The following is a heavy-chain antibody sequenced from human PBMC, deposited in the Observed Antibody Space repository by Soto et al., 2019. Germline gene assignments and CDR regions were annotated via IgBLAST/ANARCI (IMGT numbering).Heavy chain of an antibody. D-gene: IGHD5-12*01. CDR3: GRGRSGQIVVFY. V-gene: IGHV1-2*02. CDR1: GYTFTGQY. CDR2: IGPESGAT. J-gene: IGHJ4*02. Sequence: ASVKVSCKASGYTFTGQYIHWVRQAPEQGPEWMGEIGPESGATRYAQKFQGRVTMTRDMSITTVYMELSNLSPDDTAVYYCGRGRSGQIVVFYWGQGTPVTVS.